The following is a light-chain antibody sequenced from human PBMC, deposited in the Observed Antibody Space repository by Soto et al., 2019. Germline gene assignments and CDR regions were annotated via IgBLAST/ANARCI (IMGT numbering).Light chain of an antibody. CDR3: QPYASLPLT. Sequence: DIQMTQSPSSLSASVGDRLTLTCQASQDISDSLIWYQVKPGNAPQLLRFDASKLETGVPSRFSGSGSGKDFTFTISTLQPEDFATYPCQPYASLPLTFGGGPKLEIK. V-gene: IGKV1-33*01. CDR2: DAS. J-gene: IGKJ4*01. CDR1: QDISDS.